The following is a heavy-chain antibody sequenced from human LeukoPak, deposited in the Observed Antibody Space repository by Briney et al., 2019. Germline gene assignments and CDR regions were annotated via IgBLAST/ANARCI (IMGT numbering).Heavy chain of an antibody. CDR1: GLTFSKYS. V-gene: IGHV3-48*04. Sequence: PGGSLRLSCAASGLTFSKYSMTWVRQAPGKGLEWGSFIDTSSTTMYYTDSVKGRFTISRDNAKNSLYLQMDSLKVEDTAIYYCARDNWVDCWGQGTLVTVSS. CDR3: ARDNWVDC. CDR2: IDTSSTTM. J-gene: IGHJ5*01.